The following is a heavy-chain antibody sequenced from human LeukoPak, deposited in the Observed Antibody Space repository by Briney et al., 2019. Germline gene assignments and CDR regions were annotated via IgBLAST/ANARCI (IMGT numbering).Heavy chain of an antibody. CDR2: IFGSGGSP. V-gene: IGHV3-23*01. Sequence: SGGSLRLSCEASGFTFGSFAMYWVRQAPGKGVEWVAGIFGSGGSPHYADSVKGRFTISRDNSKNTVYLQINSLRAEDTAVYYCGKTTAGYSSGQKPAWPVDYWGQGTLVTVSS. J-gene: IGHJ4*02. CDR3: GKTTAGYSSGQKPAWPVDY. D-gene: IGHD5-18*01. CDR1: GFTFGSFA.